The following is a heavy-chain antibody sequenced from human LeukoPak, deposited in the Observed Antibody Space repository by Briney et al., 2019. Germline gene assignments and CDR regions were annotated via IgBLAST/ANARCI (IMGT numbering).Heavy chain of an antibody. J-gene: IGHJ6*03. CDR1: GDTFTGYY. D-gene: IGHD2-2*01. CDR3: ATGCSSSSCRSYYFYYYIDV. V-gene: IGHV1-2*02. Sequence: GASVKVSCTASGDTFTGYYYHWVRQAPGQGLEWMGWINPYTGDTKYAQKFQGRVTMTRDTSISTAYMELSRLISADTAVYYCATGCSSSSCRSYYFYYYIDVWGKGTTVTVSS. CDR2: INPYTGDT.